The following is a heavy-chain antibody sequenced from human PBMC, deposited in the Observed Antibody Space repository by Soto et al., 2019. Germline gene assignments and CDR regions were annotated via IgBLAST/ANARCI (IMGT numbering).Heavy chain of an antibody. D-gene: IGHD3-16*01. J-gene: IGHJ3*02. V-gene: IGHV3-23*01. CDR3: AKGGYYSLFDI. CDR2: ISGSGGRT. Sequence: PXASLLLSCVASGFPFSSYAMSWVRQTPGKGLEWVSGISGSGGRTYYADSVKGRFTISRDNSKNTLSLQMHILRVEDTAVYFCAKGGYYSLFDIWGQGTMVTVS. CDR1: GFPFSSYA.